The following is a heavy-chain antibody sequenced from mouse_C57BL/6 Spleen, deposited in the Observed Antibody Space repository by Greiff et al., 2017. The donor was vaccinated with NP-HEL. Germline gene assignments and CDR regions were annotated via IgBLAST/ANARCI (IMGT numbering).Heavy chain of an antibody. Sequence: EVKVVESGGGLVKPGGSLKLSCAASGFTFSSYAMSWVRQTPEKRLEWVATISDGGSYTYYPDNVKGRFTISRDNAKNNLYPQMSHLKSEDTAMYYCARDQRWYFDVWGTGTTVTVSS. CDR2: ISDGGSYT. CDR3: ARDQRWYFDV. J-gene: IGHJ1*03. V-gene: IGHV5-4*01. CDR1: GFTFSSYA.